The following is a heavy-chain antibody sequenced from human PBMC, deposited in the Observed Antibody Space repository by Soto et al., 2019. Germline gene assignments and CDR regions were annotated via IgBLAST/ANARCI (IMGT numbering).Heavy chain of an antibody. D-gene: IGHD6-19*01. CDR3: ARVETGYSSGWYQGGDAFDI. J-gene: IGHJ3*02. V-gene: IGHV4-59*01. CDR1: GGSFSGYY. Sequence: SETLSLTCAVYGGSFSGYYWDWIRQPPGKGLDWIGYIYYSGSTNYNPSLKSRVTISVDTSKNQFSLKLSSVTAADTAVYYCARVETGYSSGWYQGGDAFDIWGQGTMVTVSS. CDR2: IYYSGST.